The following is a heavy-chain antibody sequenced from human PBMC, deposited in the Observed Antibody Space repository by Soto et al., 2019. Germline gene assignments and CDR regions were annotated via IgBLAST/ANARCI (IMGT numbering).Heavy chain of an antibody. J-gene: IGHJ4*02. CDR3: TGGQDNLAVNFDY. D-gene: IGHD1-1*01. Sequence: PGGSLRLSCAASGSSFRDYYMSWIRQSPGKGLEWLSYITSSSSYTHYADPVKGRFTISRDNAKNSLYLQMNSLRAEDTAVYYCTGGQDNLAVNFDYWGQGTPVTAPQ. V-gene: IGHV3-11*03. CDR1: GSSFRDYY. CDR2: ITSSSSYT.